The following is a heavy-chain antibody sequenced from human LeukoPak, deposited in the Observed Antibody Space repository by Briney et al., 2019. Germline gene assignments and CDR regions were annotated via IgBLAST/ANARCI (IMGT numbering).Heavy chain of an antibody. D-gene: IGHD2-15*01. CDR1: GGSISSGYY. V-gene: IGHV4-38-2*02. CDR3: ASRCSGGSCPEDY. Sequence: PSETLSLTCTVSGGSISSGYYWGWTRQPPGKGLEWIGSIYHSGSTYYNPSLKSRVTISVDTSKNQFSLKLSSVTAADTAVYYCASRCSGGSCPEDYWGQGTLVTVSS. CDR2: IYHSGST. J-gene: IGHJ4*02.